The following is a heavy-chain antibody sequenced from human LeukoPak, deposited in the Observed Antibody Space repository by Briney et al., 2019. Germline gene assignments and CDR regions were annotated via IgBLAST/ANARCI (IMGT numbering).Heavy chain of an antibody. D-gene: IGHD6-13*01. CDR2: ISSSSSYI. V-gene: IGHV3-21*01. CDR1: GFTFSSNS. CDR3: ARDHGYSSRLSN. Sequence: KSGGSLRLSCAASGFTFSSNSMNWVRQAPGKGLEWVSSISSSSSYIYYADSVKGRFTISRDNAKNSLYLQMNSLRAEDTAVYYCARDHGYSSRLSNWGQGTLVTVSS. J-gene: IGHJ4*02.